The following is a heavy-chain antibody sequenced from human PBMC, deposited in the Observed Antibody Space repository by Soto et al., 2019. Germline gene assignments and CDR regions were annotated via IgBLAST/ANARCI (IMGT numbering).Heavy chain of an antibody. J-gene: IGHJ4*02. CDR1: GGTFSSSA. CDR2: IIPIFGTA. Sequence: QVQLVQSGAEVKKPGSSVNVSCKASGGTFSSSAISWLLQSPGQGLEWMGGIIPIFGTANYAQKFQGSVTLTEAESTSTAYMELSSLRSDDTAVYYCARDRDGDRYYFDYWGQGTLVTVSS. D-gene: IGHD4-17*01. V-gene: IGHV1-69*01. CDR3: ARDRDGDRYYFDY.